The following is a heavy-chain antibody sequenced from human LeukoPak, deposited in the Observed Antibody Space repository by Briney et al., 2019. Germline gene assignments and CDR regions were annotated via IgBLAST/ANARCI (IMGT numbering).Heavy chain of an antibody. CDR2: ISAYNGNT. Sequence: GASVKVSCKASGYTFTSYGISWVRQAPGQGLEWMGWISAYNGNTNYAHKLQGRVTMTTDTSTSRAYMELRSLRYDDTAVYYCARDLDSSGCDPTGYYNYYMDVWGKGTTVTISS. D-gene: IGHD6-19*01. J-gene: IGHJ6*03. V-gene: IGHV1-18*01. CDR1: GYTFTSYG. CDR3: ARDLDSSGCDPTGYYNYYMDV.